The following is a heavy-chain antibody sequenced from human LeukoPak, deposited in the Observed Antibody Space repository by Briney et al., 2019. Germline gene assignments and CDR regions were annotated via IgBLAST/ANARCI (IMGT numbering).Heavy chain of an antibody. Sequence: GGSLRLSCAASGFSFSTYRMNWVRQAPGKGLQWVSYISSGSSAIYYTDSVKGRFTITRDDAKNSVYLQMNSLRTEDTAVYYCGTGDPRFDYWGQGILVTVSS. CDR1: GFSFSTYR. V-gene: IGHV3-48*01. CDR2: ISSGSSAI. CDR3: GTGDPRFDY. J-gene: IGHJ4*02. D-gene: IGHD7-27*01.